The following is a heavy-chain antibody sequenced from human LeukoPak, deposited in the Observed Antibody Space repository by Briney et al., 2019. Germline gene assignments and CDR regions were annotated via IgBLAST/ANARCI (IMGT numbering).Heavy chain of an antibody. CDR3: ARGYILAAAGTYYYYYMDV. D-gene: IGHD6-13*01. Sequence: SETLSLTCTVSGGSISSYYWSWIRQPAGKGLEWIGRIYTSGSTNYNPSLKSRVTMSVDTSKNQFSLKLSSVTAADTAVYYCARGYILAAAGTYYYYYMDVWGKGTTVNVSS. J-gene: IGHJ6*03. CDR1: GGSISSYY. V-gene: IGHV4-4*07. CDR2: IYTSGST.